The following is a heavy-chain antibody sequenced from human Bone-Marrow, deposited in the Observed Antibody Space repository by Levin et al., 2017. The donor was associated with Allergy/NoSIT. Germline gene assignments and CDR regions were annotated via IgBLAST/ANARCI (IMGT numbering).Heavy chain of an antibody. V-gene: IGHV3-49*03. CDR1: GFTFGDYA. Sequence: GESLKISCTASGFTFGDYAMSWFRQAPGKGLEWVGFIRSKAYGGTTEYAASVKGRFTISRDDSKSIAYLQMNSLKTEDTAVYYCTRDGIAAAGTVLPGNWFDPWGQGTLVTVSS. CDR3: TRDGIAAAGTVLPGNWFDP. J-gene: IGHJ5*02. CDR2: IRSKAYGGTT. D-gene: IGHD6-13*01.